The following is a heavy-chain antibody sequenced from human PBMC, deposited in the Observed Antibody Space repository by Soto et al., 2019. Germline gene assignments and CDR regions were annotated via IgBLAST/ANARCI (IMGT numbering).Heavy chain of an antibody. CDR2: TYYRSKWYN. CDR1: GDSVYTNDAT. CDR3: PRLIGNSWLDS. V-gene: IGHV6-1*01. J-gene: IGHJ5*01. D-gene: IGHD2-8*01. Sequence: PSETLSLTCVISGDSVYTNDATWNWIRQSPSRGLEWLGRTYYRSKWYNDYAESVKGRITINPDTFNNQPSLHLNCVTPDFTAVYYCPRLIGNSWLDSWGQGTLVTVSA.